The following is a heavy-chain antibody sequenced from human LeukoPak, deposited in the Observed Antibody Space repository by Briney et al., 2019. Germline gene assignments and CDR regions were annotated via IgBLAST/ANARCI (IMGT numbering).Heavy chain of an antibody. CDR3: ARVFDFGDNGDDAFDT. V-gene: IGHV1-18*01. Sequence: WASVKVSCKTSGYRFNAYGISWVRQAPGQGLEWMGWISGYNGNTNYGEKVQGRLTMKLDTSTTTAYMELSGLRSDDTAVYYCARVFDFGDNGDDAFDTWGQGTLVTVSS. D-gene: IGHD4-17*01. CDR2: ISGYNGNT. CDR1: GYRFNAYG. J-gene: IGHJ3*02.